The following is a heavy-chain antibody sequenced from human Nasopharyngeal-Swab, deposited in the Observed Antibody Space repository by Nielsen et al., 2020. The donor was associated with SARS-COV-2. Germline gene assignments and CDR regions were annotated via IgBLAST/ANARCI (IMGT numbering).Heavy chain of an antibody. CDR1: GFTFSSYG. D-gene: IGHD3-10*01. CDR3: ARARYGSGSYSFDY. CDR2: IWYDGSNK. J-gene: IGHJ4*02. Sequence: GESLKISCAASGFTFSSYGMHWVRQAPGKGLEWVAVIWYDGSNKYYADSVKGRFTISRDNAKNSLYLQMNSLRDEDTAVYYCARARYGSGSYSFDYWGQGTLVTVSS. V-gene: IGHV3-33*08.